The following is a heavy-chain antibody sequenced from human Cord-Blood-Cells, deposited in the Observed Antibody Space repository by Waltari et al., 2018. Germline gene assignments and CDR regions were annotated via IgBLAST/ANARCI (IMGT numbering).Heavy chain of an antibody. V-gene: IGHV3-53*01. CDR2: IYSGGST. D-gene: IGHD3-22*01. CDR3: ARASYYYDSSGYYFDY. Sequence: SCAASGFTVSSNYMSWVRQAPGKGLEWVSVIYSGGSTYYADSVKGRFTISRDNSKNTLYLQMNSLRAEDTVVYYCARASYYYDSSGYYFDYWGQGTLVTVSS. J-gene: IGHJ4*02. CDR1: GFTVSSNY.